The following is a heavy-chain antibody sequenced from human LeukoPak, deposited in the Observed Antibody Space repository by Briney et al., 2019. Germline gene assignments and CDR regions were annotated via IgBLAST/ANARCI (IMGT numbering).Heavy chain of an antibody. CDR1: GFTFDDHA. V-gene: IGHV3-23*01. CDR3: AKDVDIVATIPYFDY. Sequence: GGSLRLSCAASGFTFDDHAMHWVRQAPGKGLEWVSAISGSGGSTYYADSVKGRFTISRDNSKNTLYLQMNSLRAEDTAVYYCAKDVDIVATIPYFDYWGQGTLVTVSS. D-gene: IGHD5-12*01. CDR2: ISGSGGST. J-gene: IGHJ4*02.